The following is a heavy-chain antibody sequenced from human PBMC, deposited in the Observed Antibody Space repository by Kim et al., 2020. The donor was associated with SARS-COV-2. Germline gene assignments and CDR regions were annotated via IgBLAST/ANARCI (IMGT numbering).Heavy chain of an antibody. V-gene: IGHV3-15*07. J-gene: IGHJ6*04. CDR2: IKSKTDGGTT. CDR1: GFSFSNAW. CDR3: TSAGGRGVIIYYYYGMYV. D-gene: IGHD3-10*01. Sequence: GGSLRLSCAASGFSFSNAWMNWVRQAPGKGLEWVGRIKSKTDGGTTDCAAPVKGRFTISRDDSKNTLYLQMNSLKTEDTAMYYCTSAGGRGVIIYYYYGMYVGGEGTAVTVSS.